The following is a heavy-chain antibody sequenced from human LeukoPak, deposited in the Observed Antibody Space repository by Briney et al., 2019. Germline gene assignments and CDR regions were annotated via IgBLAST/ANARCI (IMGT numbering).Heavy chain of an antibody. V-gene: IGHV1-69*13. J-gene: IGHJ6*04. D-gene: IGHD3-10*01. CDR3: ASGWIGELWDYYYGMDV. CDR1: GGTFSSYA. Sequence: EASVTVSFKASGGTFSSYAISWVRQAPGQGLEWMGGIIPIFGTANYAQKFQGRVTITADESTSTAYMELSSLRSEDTAVYYCASGWIGELWDYYYGMDVWGKGTTVTVSS. CDR2: IIPIFGTA.